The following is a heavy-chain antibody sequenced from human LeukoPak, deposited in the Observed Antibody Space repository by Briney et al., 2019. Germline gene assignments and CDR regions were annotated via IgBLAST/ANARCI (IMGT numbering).Heavy chain of an antibody. CDR3: AKDIPLLWFGELFPDSY. V-gene: IGHV3-23*01. Sequence: GGSLRLSCAASGFAFSSYAMSWVRQAPGKGLEWVSAISGSGGSTYYADSVKGRFTISRDNSKNTLYLQMNSLRAEDTAVYYCAKDIPLLWFGELFPDSYWGQGTLVTVSS. J-gene: IGHJ4*02. CDR2: ISGSGGST. CDR1: GFAFSSYA. D-gene: IGHD3-10*01.